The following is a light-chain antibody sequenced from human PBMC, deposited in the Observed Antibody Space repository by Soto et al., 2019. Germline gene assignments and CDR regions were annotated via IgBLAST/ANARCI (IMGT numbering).Light chain of an antibody. CDR2: GAS. V-gene: IGKV3D-20*02. Sequence: EIVLTQSPGTLSLSPGERATLSGRASQSVRNSYLAWYQQKPGQAPRLLIYGASSRATGIPARFSGSGSGTDFTLNISSLEPEDFAVYYCQQRSNWPPSITFGQGTRLEIK. J-gene: IGKJ5*01. CDR3: QQRSNWPPSIT. CDR1: QSVRNSY.